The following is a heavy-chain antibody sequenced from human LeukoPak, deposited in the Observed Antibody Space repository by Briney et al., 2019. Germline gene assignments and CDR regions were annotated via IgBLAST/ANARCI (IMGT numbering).Heavy chain of an antibody. Sequence: PGGSLRLSCAASGFTFSSYSMNWVRQAPGKGLEWVSSISSSSSYIYYADSVKGRFTISRDNAKNSLYLQMNSLRAEDTAVYYCARGSNYYDSSGQPAWGQGTLVTVSS. V-gene: IGHV3-21*01. CDR3: ARGSNYYDSSGQPA. CDR1: GFTFSSYS. J-gene: IGHJ5*02. D-gene: IGHD3-22*01. CDR2: ISSSSSYI.